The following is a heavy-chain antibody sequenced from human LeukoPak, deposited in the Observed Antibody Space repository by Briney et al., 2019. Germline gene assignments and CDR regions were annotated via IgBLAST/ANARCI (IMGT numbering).Heavy chain of an antibody. CDR2: IYYSGST. D-gene: IGHD3-22*01. V-gene: IGHV4-59*01. CDR3: ARAGYYYDSSGYYSGYFDY. Sequence: SETLSLTCTVSGGSISSYYWSWIRQPPGKGLEWIGYIYYSGSTNYNPSLKSRVTISVDTSKNQFSLKLSSVTAADTAVYYCARAGYYYDSSGYYSGYFDYWGQGTLVTVSS. J-gene: IGHJ4*02. CDR1: GGSISSYY.